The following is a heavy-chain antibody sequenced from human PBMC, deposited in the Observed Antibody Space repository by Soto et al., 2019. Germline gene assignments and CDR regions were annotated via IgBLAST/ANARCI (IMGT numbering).Heavy chain of an antibody. CDR2: IHHSGST. CDR1: GASFSGYY. CDR3: ARGRSTSGYDS. J-gene: IGHJ4*02. V-gene: IGHV4-34*01. D-gene: IGHD6-6*01. Sequence: LSLTCSVYGASFSGYYWSWIRQSPGKGLEWIGEIHHSGSTHYNPSFKSRLTFSIDESQSQFYMMLTSVTAADTALYFCARGRSTSGYDSWGQGSLVTVSS.